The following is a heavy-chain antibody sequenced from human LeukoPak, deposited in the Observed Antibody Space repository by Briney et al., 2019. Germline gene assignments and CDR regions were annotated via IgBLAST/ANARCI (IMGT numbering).Heavy chain of an antibody. CDR1: GFTVSSNY. V-gene: IGHV3-53*01. Sequence: GGSLRLSCAASGFTVSSNYMSWVRQAPGKGLEWVSVIYSGGSTYYADSVKGRFTISRDNSKNTLYLQMNSLRAGDTAVYYCARGHSSSFRHAFDIWGQGTMVTVSS. CDR2: IYSGGST. D-gene: IGHD6-6*01. CDR3: ARGHSSSFRHAFDI. J-gene: IGHJ3*02.